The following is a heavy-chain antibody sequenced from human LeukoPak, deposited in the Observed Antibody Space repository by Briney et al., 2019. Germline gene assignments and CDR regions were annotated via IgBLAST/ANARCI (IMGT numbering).Heavy chain of an antibody. CDR3: AKGYYGSGSYGWFDY. J-gene: IGHJ4*02. CDR1: GFTFSSSA. CDR2: ISGSGDRT. D-gene: IGHD3-10*01. Sequence: GGSLRLSCAASGFTFSSSAMSWVRQAPGKGLEWVSTISGSGDRTYYADSVKGRFTISRDNSKNTLFPHMNSLRAEDTAVYSCAKGYYGSGSYGWFDYWGQGTLVTVSS. V-gene: IGHV3-23*01.